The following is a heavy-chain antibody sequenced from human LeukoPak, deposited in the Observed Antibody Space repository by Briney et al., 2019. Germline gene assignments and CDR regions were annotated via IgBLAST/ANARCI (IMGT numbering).Heavy chain of an antibody. V-gene: IGHV3-48*02. J-gene: IGHJ4*02. D-gene: IGHD5-12*01. CDR1: GFTFSNYS. Sequence: GGSLRLSCAASGFTFSNYSMNWVRQAPGKGLEWVSYISTRSGTIYYTDSVKGRFTISRDNAKNSLYLQMNSLRDEDTAVYYCARDRGGYEFFDSWGQGILVTVST. CDR3: ARDRGGYEFFDS. CDR2: ISTRSGTI.